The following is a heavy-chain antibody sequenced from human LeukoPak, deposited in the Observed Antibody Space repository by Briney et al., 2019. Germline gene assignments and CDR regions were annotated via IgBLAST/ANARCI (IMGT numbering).Heavy chain of an antibody. V-gene: IGHV4-39*01. J-gene: IGHJ4*02. Sequence: SETLSLTCTVSGGSISSSSYYWGWIRQPPGKGLEWIGSIYYSGSTYYNPSLKSRVTISVDTSKNQFSLKLSSVTAADTAVYYCARGNYDYVWGGIDYWGQGTLVTVSS. CDR2: IYYSGST. D-gene: IGHD3-16*01. CDR1: GGSISSSSYY. CDR3: ARGNYDYVWGGIDY.